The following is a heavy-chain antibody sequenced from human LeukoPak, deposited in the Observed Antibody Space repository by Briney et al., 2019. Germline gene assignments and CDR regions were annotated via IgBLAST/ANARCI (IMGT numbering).Heavy chain of an antibody. J-gene: IGHJ4*02. D-gene: IGHD6-13*01. CDR1: GRSISSSSYY. V-gene: IGHV4-39*01. CDR2: IYYSGST. Sequence: PSETLSLTCTVSGRSISSSSYYWGWIRQPPGQGLEWIGSIYYSGSTYYNPSLKSRVTISVDTSKNQFSLKLSSVTAADTAVYYCATHSSSWGEFDYWGQGTLVTVSS. CDR3: ATHSSSWGEFDY.